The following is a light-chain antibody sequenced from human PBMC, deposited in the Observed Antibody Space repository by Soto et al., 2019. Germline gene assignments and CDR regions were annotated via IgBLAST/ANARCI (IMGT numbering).Light chain of an antibody. Sequence: DIQLTQSPTFLSASAGDRVSITCRASQDIRRYLVWYQQKPGKAPNLLIYDASSLQTGVPSRFSGSGSGTDFTLTISSLQPDDSATYYCLQDYGYPRTFGQGTRVEVK. CDR2: DAS. J-gene: IGKJ1*01. CDR3: LQDYGYPRT. V-gene: IGKV1-9*01. CDR1: QDIRRY.